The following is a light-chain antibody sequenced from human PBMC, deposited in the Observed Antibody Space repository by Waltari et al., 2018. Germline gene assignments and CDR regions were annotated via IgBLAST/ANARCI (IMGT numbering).Light chain of an antibody. CDR2: WAS. J-gene: IGKJ4*01. Sequence: DIVMTHSPDSLAVSLGERATINCKSSQSLLYSTNNKNSLAWYQQKPGQPPKLLIYWASTRESGVPDRFSGSGSGTDFTLTISSLQAEDVAVYYCQQYYSTPLTFGGGTRVEIK. V-gene: IGKV4-1*01. CDR3: QQYYSTPLT. CDR1: QSLLYSTNNKNS.